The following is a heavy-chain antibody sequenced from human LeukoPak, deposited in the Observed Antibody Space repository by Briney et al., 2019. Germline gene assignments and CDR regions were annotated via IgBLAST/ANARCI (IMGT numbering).Heavy chain of an antibody. CDR1: GFTFSDYY. J-gene: IGHJ4*02. V-gene: IGHV3-11*03. D-gene: IGHD1-26*01. Sequence: GGSLRLSCAASGFTFSDYYMSWIRQAPGKGLEWVSYISSSSSYTNYADSVKGRFTISRDNAKNSLYLQMNSLRAEDTAVYYCATNLVGAPKYYFDYWGQGTLVTASS. CDR3: ATNLVGAPKYYFDY. CDR2: ISSSSSYT.